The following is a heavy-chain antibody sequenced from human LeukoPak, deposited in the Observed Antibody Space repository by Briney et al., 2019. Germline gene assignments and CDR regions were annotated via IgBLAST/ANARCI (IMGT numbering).Heavy chain of an antibody. J-gene: IGHJ4*02. D-gene: IGHD1-26*01. V-gene: IGHV3-15*01. CDR3: TTDGVGIEGATFDY. CDR2: IKAKPHGGTT. Sequence: GGSLRLSCAASGFSFSSYNMNWVRQAPGKGLEWVGRIKAKPHGGTTDYAAPVKGRFTISRDDSKNTLYLQMNSLKTEDTAVYYCTTDGVGIEGATFDYWGQGILVTVSS. CDR1: GFSFSSYN.